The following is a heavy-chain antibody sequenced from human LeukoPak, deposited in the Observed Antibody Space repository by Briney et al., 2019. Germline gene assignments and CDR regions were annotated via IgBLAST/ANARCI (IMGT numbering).Heavy chain of an antibody. Sequence: GGSLRLSCAASGFTVSSNYMSWVRQAPGKGLEWVSVIYSGGSTYYADSVKGRFTISRDNSKNTLYLQMNSLRAEDTAVYYCAKEDFPSAAPFDYWGQGTLVTVSS. J-gene: IGHJ4*02. CDR3: AKEDFPSAAPFDY. D-gene: IGHD2-2*01. CDR1: GFTVSSNY. V-gene: IGHV3-53*01. CDR2: IYSGGST.